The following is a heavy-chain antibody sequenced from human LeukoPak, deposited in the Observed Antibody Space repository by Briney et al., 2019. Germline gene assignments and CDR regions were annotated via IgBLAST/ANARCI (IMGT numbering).Heavy chain of an antibody. CDR2: INPNSGDT. CDR1: GYTFTGYY. CDR3: ARGSGYDLFDY. V-gene: IGHV1-2*02. J-gene: IGHJ4*02. D-gene: IGHD5-12*01. Sequence: GASVKVSCKASGYTFTGYYMHWVRQAPGQGLEWMGWINPNSGDTNYAQKFQGRVTMTRDTSISTAYMELSRLRSDDTAVYYCARGSGYDLFDYWGQGTLVTVSS.